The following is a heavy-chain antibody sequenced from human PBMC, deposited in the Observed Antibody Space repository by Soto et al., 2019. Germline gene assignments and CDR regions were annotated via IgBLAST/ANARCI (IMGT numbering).Heavy chain of an antibody. CDR3: VGSSDYYRLDD. J-gene: IGHJ4*02. Sequence: SETLSLTCAVYGGSFSGYYWSWIRQPPGKGLEWIGEINHSGSTNYNPSLKSRVTISVDTSKNQFSLKLSSVTAADTAVYYGVGSSDYYRLDDWGQGTLVTVSS. CDR2: INHSGST. D-gene: IGHD3-22*01. V-gene: IGHV4-34*01. CDR1: GGSFSGYY.